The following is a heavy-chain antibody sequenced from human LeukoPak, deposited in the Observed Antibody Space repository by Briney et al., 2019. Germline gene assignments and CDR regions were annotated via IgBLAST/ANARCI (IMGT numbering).Heavy chain of an antibody. CDR2: MNPNSGNT. J-gene: IGHJ4*02. D-gene: IGHD4-17*01. CDR1: GYTFTSYD. CDR3: ARRNYGDYLGDDY. Sequence: ASVKVSCKASGYTFTSYDINWVRQATGQGLEWVGWMNPNSGNTGYAQKFQGRVTITRNTSISTAYMDLSSLRSENTALYYCARRNYGDYLGDDYWGQGTLVTVSS. V-gene: IGHV1-8*03.